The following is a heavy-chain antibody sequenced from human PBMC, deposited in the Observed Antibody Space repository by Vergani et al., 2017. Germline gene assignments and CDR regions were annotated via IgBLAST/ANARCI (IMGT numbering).Heavy chain of an antibody. Sequence: EVRLLESGGDLLQSGESLKISCAASGFSFKDYAMSWVRQAPGKGLEWVSGISGTGGFTFYADSVKGRFIISRDNLKNMVFLQMNSLTSEDSAVYYCCKPGRDHGPFDTWRQGTMVIVSS. J-gene: IGHJ3*02. CDR3: CKPGRDHGPFDT. V-gene: IGHV3-23*01. CDR1: GFSFKDYA. CDR2: ISGTGGFT.